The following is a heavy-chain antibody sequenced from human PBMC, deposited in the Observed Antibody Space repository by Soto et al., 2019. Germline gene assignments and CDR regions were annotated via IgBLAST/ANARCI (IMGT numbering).Heavy chain of an antibody. Sequence: SETLSLTCTVSGGSISSGGYYWSWIRQHPGKGLEWIGYIYYSGSTYYNPSLKSRVTISVDTSKNQFSLKLSSVTAADTAVYYCERGSSHGYLLAWGQGTLVTFSS. J-gene: IGHJ4*02. CDR1: GGSISSGGYY. CDR2: IYYSGST. V-gene: IGHV4-31*03. D-gene: IGHD2-15*01. CDR3: ERGSSHGYLLA.